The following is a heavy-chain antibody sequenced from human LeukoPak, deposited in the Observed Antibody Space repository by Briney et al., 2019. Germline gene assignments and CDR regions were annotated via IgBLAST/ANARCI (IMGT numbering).Heavy chain of an antibody. Sequence: ETLSLTCTVSGGSISSSSYYWGWVRQAPGKGLEWVSYISSSSSTIYYADSVKGRFTISRDNAKNSLYLQMNSLRAEDTAVYYCARDYYYDSSGYSYPDAFDIWGQGTMVTVSS. CDR3: ARDYYYDSSGYSYPDAFDI. J-gene: IGHJ3*02. D-gene: IGHD3-22*01. CDR1: GGSISSSSYY. V-gene: IGHV3-48*01. CDR2: ISSSSSTI.